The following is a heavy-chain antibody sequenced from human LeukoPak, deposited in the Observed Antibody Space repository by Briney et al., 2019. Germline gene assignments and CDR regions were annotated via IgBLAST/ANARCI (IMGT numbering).Heavy chain of an antibody. CDR2: FHNSGTS. J-gene: IGHJ4*02. Sequence: LSETLSLTCTVSDDSISDYYRGWIRQPPGKGLEWIGYFHNSGTSTYNPSLKSRVTISADTSKNQFSLKLNSLTTADTAVYYCTRGAGWLIDYWGQGILVTVSS. CDR1: DDSISDYY. V-gene: IGHV4-59*01. D-gene: IGHD3-16*01. CDR3: TRGAGWLIDY.